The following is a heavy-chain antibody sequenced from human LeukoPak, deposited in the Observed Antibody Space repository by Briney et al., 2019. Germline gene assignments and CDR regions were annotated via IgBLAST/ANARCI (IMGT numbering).Heavy chain of an antibody. CDR1: GFTLSTYR. J-gene: IGHJ4*02. D-gene: IGHD1-20*01. V-gene: IGHV3-74*01. CDR2: INSDGSST. Sequence: GGSLRLSCAASGFTLSTYRMHWVRQGPGKGLVWVSRINSDGSSTTYADSVKGRFTISRDNAKNTLYLQMNSLRAEDTAVYYCVRGISGSNDYWGQGTLVTVSS. CDR3: VRGISGSNDY.